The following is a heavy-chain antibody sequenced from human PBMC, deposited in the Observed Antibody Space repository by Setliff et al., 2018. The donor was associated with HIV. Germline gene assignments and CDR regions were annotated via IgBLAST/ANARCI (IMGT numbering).Heavy chain of an antibody. Sequence: SVKVSCKVSGYTFTKLSMHWVRQAPGKGLEWMGGFDPEDDETIYAQKFQGRVTMTEDTSTDTAYMELRSLRSEDTAVYYCATDSGGLDYWGQGTLVTVSS. CDR1: GYTFTKLS. V-gene: IGHV1-24*01. D-gene: IGHD3-16*01. J-gene: IGHJ4*02. CDR3: ATDSGGLDY. CDR2: FDPEDDET.